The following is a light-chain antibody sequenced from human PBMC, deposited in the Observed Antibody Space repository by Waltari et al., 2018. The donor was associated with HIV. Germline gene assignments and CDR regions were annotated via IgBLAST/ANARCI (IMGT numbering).Light chain of an antibody. CDR1: ALPKQY. CDR2: RGT. V-gene: IGLV3-25*03. J-gene: IGLJ3*02. CDR3: QSVDSDSSYWG. Sequence: SYELTQPPSVSVSPGQTARITCSGNALPKQYAYWYQQKPGRAPLVIIYRGTERPSGIPERFAGSSSGTIVTLTISGVQAEDEADYYCQSVDSDSSYWGFGGGTKVTVL.